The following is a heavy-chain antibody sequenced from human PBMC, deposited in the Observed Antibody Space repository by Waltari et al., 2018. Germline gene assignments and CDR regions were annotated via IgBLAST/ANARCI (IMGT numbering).Heavy chain of an antibody. D-gene: IGHD6-13*01. CDR2: ISYSGST. CDR1: GGSISSESYY. CDR3: ARVQRSVTAGTN. V-gene: IGHV4-39*01. J-gene: IGHJ4*02. Sequence: QLQLQESGPGLVKPSETLSLTCTVSGGSISSESYYWGWIRQPPGKGLEWIGIISYSGSTYYNPSLKSRVTISVDTSKNQFSLKLSSVTAADTAIYYCARVQRSVTAGTNWGQGTLVTVSS.